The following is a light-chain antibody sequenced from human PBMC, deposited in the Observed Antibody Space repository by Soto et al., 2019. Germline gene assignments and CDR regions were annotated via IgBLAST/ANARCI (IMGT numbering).Light chain of an antibody. J-gene: IGKJ4*01. CDR3: QQRRGWPLT. V-gene: IGKV3-11*01. Sequence: EIVLTQSPATLSLSPGERATLSCRASQSVNIYLAWYQQKPGQAPRLLIYDASNRATGIPARFSGSGSGTDFTLTISSLEPEDFAVYYCQQRRGWPLTFGGGTKVEI. CDR2: DAS. CDR1: QSVNIY.